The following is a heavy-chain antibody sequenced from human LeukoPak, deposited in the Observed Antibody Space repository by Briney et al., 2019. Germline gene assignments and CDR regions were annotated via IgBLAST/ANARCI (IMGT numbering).Heavy chain of an antibody. CDR3: AREVRFGLGITDGDYGMDV. Sequence: SVKVSCKASGGTFSSYAISWVRQAPGQGLEWMGRIIPIFGIANYAQKFQGRVTITADKSTSTAYMELSSLRSEDTAVYYCAREVRFGLGITDGDYGMDVWGQGTTVTVSS. CDR1: GGTFSSYA. CDR2: IIPIFGIA. J-gene: IGHJ6*02. V-gene: IGHV1-69*04. D-gene: IGHD3-3*01.